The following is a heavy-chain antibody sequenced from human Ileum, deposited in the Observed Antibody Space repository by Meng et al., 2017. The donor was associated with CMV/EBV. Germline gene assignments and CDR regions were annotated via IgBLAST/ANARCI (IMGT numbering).Heavy chain of an antibody. J-gene: IGHJ5*02. CDR3: AISPNQDPGP. CDR2: ISQTVST. V-gene: IGHV4-4*02. D-gene: IGHD1-14*01. Sequence: QVKLRESGPGLVKPSGTLSLTCAVCGASINSDLWLSLVRQPPGKVLEWIGEISQTVSTKYNPSLRSRVTISMDKSKNQFSLNLSSVTAADTAFYYCAISPNQDPGPWGQGTLVTVSS. CDR1: GASINSDLW.